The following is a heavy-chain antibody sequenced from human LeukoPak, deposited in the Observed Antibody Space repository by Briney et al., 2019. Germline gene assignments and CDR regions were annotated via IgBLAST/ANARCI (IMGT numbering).Heavy chain of an antibody. V-gene: IGHV3-48*01. CDR2: ISSSSSTI. J-gene: IGHJ6*02. CDR3: ARDQLKGRYFDLDV. D-gene: IGHD3-9*01. CDR1: GFTFSSYA. Sequence: PGGSLRLSCAASGFTFSSYAMSWVRQAPGKGLEWVSYISSSSSTIYYADSVKGRFTISRDNAKNSLYLQMNSLRAEDTAVYYCARDQLKGRYFDLDVWGQGTTVTVSS.